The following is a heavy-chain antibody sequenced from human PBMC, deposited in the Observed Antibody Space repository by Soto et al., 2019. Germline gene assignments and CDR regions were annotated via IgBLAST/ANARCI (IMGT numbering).Heavy chain of an antibody. Sequence: QVQLVQSGAEVKKPGASVKVSCKASGYTFSSYAVQWVRQAPGQSLEWIGWIHAGNGDTKYSQKFHGIVTLTRDTSANTAYMDLSSLRSEVTAVYYCARVPRYTSDIVEVPPVMFDDWFVPWGQGTLVTVSS. CDR1: GYTFSSYA. CDR3: ARVPRYTSDIVEVPPVMFDDWFVP. V-gene: IGHV1-3*01. CDR2: IHAGNGDT. D-gene: IGHD2-2*01. J-gene: IGHJ5*02.